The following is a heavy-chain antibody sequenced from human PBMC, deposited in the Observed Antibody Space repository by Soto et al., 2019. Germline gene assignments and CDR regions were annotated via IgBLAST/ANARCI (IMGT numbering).Heavy chain of an antibody. CDR3: AKGTAGNSDRPDY. V-gene: IGHV3-15*07. J-gene: IGHJ4*02. D-gene: IGHD1-26*01. CDR2: IKSKTDGGTT. Sequence: AGGSLRLSCAASGFTFSNAWMNWVRQAPGKGLEWVGRIKSKTDGGTTDYAAPVKGRFTISRDDSKNTLYLQMNSLKTEDTAVYYCAKGTAGNSDRPDYWGQGTLVTVSS. CDR1: GFTFSNAW.